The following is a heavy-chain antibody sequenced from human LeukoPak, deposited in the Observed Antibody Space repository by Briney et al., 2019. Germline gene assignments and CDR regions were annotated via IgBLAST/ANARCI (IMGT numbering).Heavy chain of an antibody. V-gene: IGHV3-74*01. CDR2: INSDGSST. D-gene: IGHD3-22*01. CDR3: ARYYYDSSGYYSFDY. J-gene: IGHJ4*02. CDR1: GFTFSSYW. Sequence: GGSLRLSCAASGFTFSSYWMHWVRQAPGKGLVWVSRINSDGSSTSYADSVKGRFTISRDNAKNTLYLQMNSPRAEDTAVYYCARYYYDSSGYYSFDYWGQGTLVTVSS.